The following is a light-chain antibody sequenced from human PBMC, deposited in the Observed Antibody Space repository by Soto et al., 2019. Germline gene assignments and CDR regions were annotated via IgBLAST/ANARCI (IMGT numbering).Light chain of an antibody. J-gene: IGLJ1*01. CDR3: CSYAGSSTYV. CDR1: SSDVGGYNY. CDR2: DVS. V-gene: IGLV2-11*01. Sequence: QSVLTQPRSVSGSPGQSVTVSCIGTSSDVGGYNYVSWYQQHPGKAPKLIIYDVSKRPSGVPDRFSGSKSGNTASLTISGLQAEDEADYFCCSYAGSSTYVFGTGTKLTVL.